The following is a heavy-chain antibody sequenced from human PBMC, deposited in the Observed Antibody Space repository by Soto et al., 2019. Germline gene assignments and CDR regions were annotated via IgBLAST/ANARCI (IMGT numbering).Heavy chain of an antibody. D-gene: IGHD6-6*01. CDR1: GYSFTSYW. Sequence: GESLKISCKGSGYSFTSYWIGWVRQMPGKGLEWMGIIYPGDSDTRYSPSFQGQVTISADKSISTAYLQWSSLKASDTAMYYCARVHHSSSSPDSFDYWGQGXLVTVYS. CDR2: IYPGDSDT. CDR3: ARVHHSSSSPDSFDY. J-gene: IGHJ4*02. V-gene: IGHV5-51*01.